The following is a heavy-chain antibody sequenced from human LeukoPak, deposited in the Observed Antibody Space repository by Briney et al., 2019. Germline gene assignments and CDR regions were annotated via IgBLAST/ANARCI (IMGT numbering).Heavy chain of an antibody. J-gene: IGHJ4*02. CDR2: ISGSGGST. CDR1: GFTFSSYA. Sequence: GDPLRLSCAASGFTFSSYAMSCAHQTQREGLEWVSAISGSGGSTDYAVSVKGRFTISRGNAKNTVYLQMNSLRAEDTGVYYCTRDAAGLDYWGQGTLVTVSS. D-gene: IGHD1-14*01. V-gene: IGHV3-23*01. CDR3: TRDAAGLDY.